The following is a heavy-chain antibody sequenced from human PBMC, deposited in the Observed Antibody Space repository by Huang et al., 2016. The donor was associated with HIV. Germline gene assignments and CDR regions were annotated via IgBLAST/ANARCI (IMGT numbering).Heavy chain of an antibody. V-gene: IGHV1-2*05. D-gene: IGHD1-20*01. Sequence: QVQLVQSGAEVKKPGASVKVSCKASGYTFTGNYMHWVRQAPGQGLEWMGRSNPNRGGTNYAQKFQGRVTMTRDTSISTAYMELSRLRSDDTVVYYCAIAITDYFDYWGQGTLVTVSS. CDR2: SNPNRGGT. CDR1: GYTFTGNY. J-gene: IGHJ4*02. CDR3: AIAITDYFDY.